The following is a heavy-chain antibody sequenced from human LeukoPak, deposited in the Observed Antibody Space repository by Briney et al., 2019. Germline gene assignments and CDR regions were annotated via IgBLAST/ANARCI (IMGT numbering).Heavy chain of an antibody. CDR3: ARVRRDDYLPDY. J-gene: IGHJ4*02. V-gene: IGHV3-33*01. D-gene: IGHD5-24*01. Sequence: PGRSLRLSCAASGFTFCNYGMHWVRQAPGKGLEWVAVIWYDGSNKYYADSVKGRFTISRDNSKNTLYLQMNSLRAEDTAVYYCARVRRDDYLPDYWGQGTLVTVSS. CDR2: IWYDGSNK. CDR1: GFTFCNYG.